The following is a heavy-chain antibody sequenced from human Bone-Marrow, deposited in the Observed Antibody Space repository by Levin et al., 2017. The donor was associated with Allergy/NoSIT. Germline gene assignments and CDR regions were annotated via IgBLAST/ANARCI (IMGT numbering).Heavy chain of an antibody. CDR3: AKDVSRGNCYDS. CDR2: ISGSGGST. D-gene: IGHD4-23*01. CDR1: GFTFSNYA. Sequence: GESLKISCAASGFTFSNYAMTWVRQAPGKGLEWVSSISGSGGSTYYADSVKGRFTISRDNSKNTLYLQMNSLRAEDTAIYYCAKDVSRGNCYDSWGQGTLVTVSS. J-gene: IGHJ4*02. V-gene: IGHV3-23*01.